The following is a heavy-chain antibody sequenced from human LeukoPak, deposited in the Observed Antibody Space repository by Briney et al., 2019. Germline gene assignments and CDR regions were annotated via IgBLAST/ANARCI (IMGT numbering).Heavy chain of an antibody. D-gene: IGHD3-22*01. J-gene: IGHJ3*02. CDR2: IHYSGST. CDR3: ARGPYSYDSSGAFDI. CDR1: GVPISNYY. V-gene: IGHV4-59*08. Sequence: SETLSLTCTVSGVPISNYYWSWIRQPPGKGLEWIGYIHYSGSTSYNPSLKSRVTISVDTSKNQFSLKLSSVTAADTAVYFCARGPYSYDSSGAFDIWGQGTMVTVSS.